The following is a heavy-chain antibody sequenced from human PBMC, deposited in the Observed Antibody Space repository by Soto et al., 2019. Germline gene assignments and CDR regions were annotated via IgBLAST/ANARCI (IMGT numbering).Heavy chain of an antibody. CDR3: ARDDAIRYFDWSVD. V-gene: IGHV3-7*04. CDR2: IKQDGSEK. CDR1: GFTFSSYW. D-gene: IGHD3-9*01. Sequence: EVQLVESGGGLVQPGGSLRLSCAASGFTFSSYWMSWVRQAPGKGLEWVANIKQDGSEKYYVDSVKGRFTISRDNAKNSLYLQMNSLRAEDTAVYYCARDDAIRYFDWSVDWGQGTLVTVSS. J-gene: IGHJ1*01.